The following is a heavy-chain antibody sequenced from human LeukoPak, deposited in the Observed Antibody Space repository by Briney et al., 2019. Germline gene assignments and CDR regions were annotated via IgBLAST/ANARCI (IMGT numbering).Heavy chain of an antibody. CDR3: GRDALVGYFSYYYMDV. V-gene: IGHV4-59*11. D-gene: IGHD2-15*01. CDR2: ISNSGST. Sequence: PSETLSLTCSVSGGSLSSHYWSWIRQSPVKGLEWIGDISNSGSTSYNPSLKSRVTISIDTSKNQFSLKLSSVTAADTAVYYCGRDALVGYFSYYYMDVWGKGTTVTVSS. J-gene: IGHJ6*03. CDR1: GGSLSSHY.